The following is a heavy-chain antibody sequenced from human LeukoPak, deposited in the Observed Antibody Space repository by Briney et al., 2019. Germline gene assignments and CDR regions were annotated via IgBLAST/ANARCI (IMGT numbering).Heavy chain of an antibody. Sequence: SETLSLTCTVSGGSIRSYYWSWIRQPPGKGLEWIGYIYYSGSTNYNPSLKSRVTISVDTSKNQFSLKLSSVTAADTAVYYCARGGADYYDSSGYYLGYWGQGTLVTVSS. J-gene: IGHJ4*02. V-gene: IGHV4-59*01. CDR1: GGSIRSYY. CDR2: IYYSGST. CDR3: ARGGADYYDSSGYYLGY. D-gene: IGHD3-22*01.